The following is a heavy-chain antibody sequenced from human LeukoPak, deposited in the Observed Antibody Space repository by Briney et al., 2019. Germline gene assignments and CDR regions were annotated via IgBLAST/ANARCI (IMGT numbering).Heavy chain of an antibody. Sequence: GGSLRLSCAASGFTFSSYWMSWVRQAPGKGLEWVANIKQDGSEKYYVDSVKGRFTISRDNAKNTLSLQMISLRAEDTAVYYCARGGFRGYYLDYWGQGTLVTVSS. J-gene: IGHJ4*02. CDR3: ARGGFRGYYLDY. V-gene: IGHV3-7*01. D-gene: IGHD3-10*01. CDR2: IKQDGSEK. CDR1: GFTFSSYW.